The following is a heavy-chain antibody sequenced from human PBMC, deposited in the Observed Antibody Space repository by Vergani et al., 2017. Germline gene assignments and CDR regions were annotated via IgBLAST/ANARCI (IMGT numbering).Heavy chain of an antibody. J-gene: IGHJ2*01. Sequence: EVQLVESGGGLVQPGGSLRLSCAASGFTFSSYDMHWVRQATGKGLEWVSAIGTAGDTYYPGSVKGRFTISRENAKNSLYLQMNSLRAGDTAVYYCARDQHSSSPSGYWYFDLWGRGTLVTVSS. V-gene: IGHV3-13*01. CDR3: ARDQHSSSPSGYWYFDL. D-gene: IGHD6-6*01. CDR2: IGTAGDT. CDR1: GFTFSSYD.